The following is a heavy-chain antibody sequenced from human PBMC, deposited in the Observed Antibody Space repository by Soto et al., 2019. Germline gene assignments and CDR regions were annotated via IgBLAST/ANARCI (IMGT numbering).Heavy chain of an antibody. D-gene: IGHD3-3*01. CDR3: ARDTVGRGYDFLH. Sequence: EVQLVESGGGLVQPGGSLRLSCAASGFTVSSFYMTWVRQAPGKGLQWVAVISSGGSTYYADSVKGRFTISRDNSKNTLYLEMNSLRAEDKGVYYCARDTVGRGYDFLHGGQGTLVTVSS. V-gene: IGHV3-66*01. CDR2: ISSGGST. CDR1: GFTVSSFY. J-gene: IGHJ4*02.